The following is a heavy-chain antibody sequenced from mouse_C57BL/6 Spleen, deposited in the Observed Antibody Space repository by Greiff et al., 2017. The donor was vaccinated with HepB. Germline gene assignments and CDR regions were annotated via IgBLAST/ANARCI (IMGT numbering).Heavy chain of an antibody. J-gene: IGHJ2*01. CDR2: IDPENGDT. CDR1: GFNIKDDY. Sequence: EVQLQQSGAELVRPGASVKLSCTASGFNIKDDYMHWVKQRPEQGLEWIGWIDPENGDTEYASKFQGKATITEDTSSNTAYLQLSSLTSEDTAVYYCTTFGKGYFDYWGQGTTLTVSS. CDR3: TTFGKGYFDY. D-gene: IGHD2-1*01. V-gene: IGHV14-4*01.